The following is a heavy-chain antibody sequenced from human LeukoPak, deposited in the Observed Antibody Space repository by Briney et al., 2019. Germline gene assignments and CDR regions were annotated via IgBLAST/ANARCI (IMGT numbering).Heavy chain of an antibody. J-gene: IGHJ4*02. CDR1: GFTFSSYV. V-gene: IGHV3-30*04. Sequence: GGSLRLSCAASGFTFSSYVMHWVRQAPGKGLEWVAIISYDGSNEYYADSVKGRFTISRDNSKNTLYLQMNSLRAEDTAVYYCAKDSNLLWFGELYSYFDYWGQGTLVTVSS. D-gene: IGHD3-10*01. CDR3: AKDSNLLWFGELYSYFDY. CDR2: ISYDGSNE.